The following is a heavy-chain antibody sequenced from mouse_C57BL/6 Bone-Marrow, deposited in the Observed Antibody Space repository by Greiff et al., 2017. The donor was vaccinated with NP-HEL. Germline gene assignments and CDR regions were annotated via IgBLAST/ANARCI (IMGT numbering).Heavy chain of an antibody. CDR2: IYPGSGST. CDR1: GYTFTSYW. CDR3: RNWTVDY. Sequence: QVHVKQPGAELVKPGASVKMSCKASGYTFTSYWITWVKQRPGQGLEWIGDIYPGSGSTNYNEKFKSKATLTVDKSSSTAYMQLSSLTSEDSAVYYCRNWTVDYWGQGTTLTVSS. J-gene: IGHJ2*01. D-gene: IGHD4-1*01. V-gene: IGHV1-55*01.